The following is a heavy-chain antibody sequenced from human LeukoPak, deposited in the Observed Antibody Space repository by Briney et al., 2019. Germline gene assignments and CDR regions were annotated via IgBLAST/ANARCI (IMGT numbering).Heavy chain of an antibody. Sequence: SGGSLRLSCAASGFTFSSYSMNWVRQAPGKGLEWVSSISSSSSYIYYADSVKGRFTISRDNAKNSLYLQMNSLRDEDTAVYYCARVQQPIRPYYYYYGMDVWGQGTTVTVSS. V-gene: IGHV3-21*01. D-gene: IGHD6-13*01. CDR3: ARVQQPIRPYYYYYGMDV. CDR2: ISSSSSYI. J-gene: IGHJ6*02. CDR1: GFTFSSYS.